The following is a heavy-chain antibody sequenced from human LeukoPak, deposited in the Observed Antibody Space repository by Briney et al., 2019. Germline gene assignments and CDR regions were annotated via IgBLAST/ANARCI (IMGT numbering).Heavy chain of an antibody. CDR2: ISYDGSNK. CDR1: GFTFSSYG. D-gene: IGHD3-10*01. V-gene: IGHV3-30*18. CDR3: AKEAFGGSGSYGMDV. Sequence: GGSLRLSCAASGFTFSSYGMHWVRQAPGKGLEWVAVISYDGSNKYYADSVKGRFTISRDNSKNTLYPQMNSLRAEDTAVYYCAKEAFGGSGSYGMDVWGKGTTVTVSS. J-gene: IGHJ6*04.